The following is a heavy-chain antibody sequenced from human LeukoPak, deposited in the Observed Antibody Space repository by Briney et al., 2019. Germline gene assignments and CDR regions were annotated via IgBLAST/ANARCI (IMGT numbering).Heavy chain of an antibody. Sequence: SGTLSLTCAVYGGSFSGYYWSWIRQPPGKGLEWIGEINHSGSTNYNPSLKSRVTISVDTSKNQFSLKLSSVTAADTAVYYCARDERYCSSTSCYGGVPNFYYYYGMDVWSQGTTVTVSS. CDR3: ARDERYCSSTSCYGGVPNFYYYYGMDV. V-gene: IGHV4-34*01. D-gene: IGHD2-2*01. CDR2: INHSGST. CDR1: GGSFSGYY. J-gene: IGHJ6*02.